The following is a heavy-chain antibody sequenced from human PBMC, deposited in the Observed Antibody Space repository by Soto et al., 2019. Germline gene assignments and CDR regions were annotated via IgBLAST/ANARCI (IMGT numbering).Heavy chain of an antibody. D-gene: IGHD3-22*01. CDR1: GGTFIRYS. CDR3: ARPYEGGYSSNHHYYYALDV. V-gene: IGHV1-69*05. CDR2: IVPIFGTR. J-gene: IGHJ6*02. Sequence: SVKVSCKISGGTFIRYSISWVRQAPGQGLEWMGGIVPIFGTRNYAQKFQDRVTITTDESATTAHMELSNLRSEDTAVYYCARPYEGGYSSNHHYYYALDVWGQGTAVTVSS.